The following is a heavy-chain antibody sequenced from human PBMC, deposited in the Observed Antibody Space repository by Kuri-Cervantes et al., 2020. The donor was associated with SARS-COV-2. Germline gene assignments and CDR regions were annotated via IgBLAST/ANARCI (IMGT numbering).Heavy chain of an antibody. CDR2: IYYSGST. Sequence: SETLSLTCTVSGGSISSSSYYWGWILQPPGKGLEWIGSIYYSGSTYYNPSHKRRVTISVDTSKNQFTLKLSSVTTADTAVYYCARQAGAVEHCTSSGAFDIWGQGTMVTVSS. CDR1: GGSISSSSYY. CDR3: ARQAGAVEHCTSSGAFDI. J-gene: IGHJ3*02. V-gene: IGHV4-39*01. D-gene: IGHD6-6*01.